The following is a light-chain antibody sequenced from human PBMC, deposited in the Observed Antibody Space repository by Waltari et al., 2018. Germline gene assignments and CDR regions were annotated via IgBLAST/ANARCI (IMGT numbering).Light chain of an antibody. J-gene: IGKJ2*01. V-gene: IGKV1-39*01. CDR3: QHSSITPYT. CDR1: QSIGHY. Sequence: DIQMTQSPASLSASVGDRVTITCRSSQSIGHYLNWYQQKPHQAPRLLIYVASILQSGVPSRFSGSGSETHFTLTISLLQSEDFATYYCQHSSITPYTFGQGTKLEI. CDR2: VAS.